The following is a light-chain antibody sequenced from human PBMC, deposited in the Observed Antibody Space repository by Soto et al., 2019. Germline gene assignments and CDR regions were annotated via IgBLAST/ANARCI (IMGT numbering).Light chain of an antibody. CDR3: QKYNSAPWT. Sequence: DIVMTQSPLSLPVTPGEPASISCRSSQSLLHSNGYNYLDWYLQKPGQSPQLLIYLGSNRASGVPDRFSGSGSGTDFTLKISRVEAEDVATYYCQKYNSAPWTFGQGTKVDIK. J-gene: IGKJ1*01. V-gene: IGKV2-28*01. CDR1: QSLLHSNGYNY. CDR2: LGS.